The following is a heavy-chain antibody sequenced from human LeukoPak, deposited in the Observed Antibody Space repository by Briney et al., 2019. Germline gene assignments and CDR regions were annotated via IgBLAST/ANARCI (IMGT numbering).Heavy chain of an antibody. CDR1: GFTFSSYS. J-gene: IGHJ6*04. CDR2: ISSSSSYI. CDR3: VKDFYVVVALMDV. D-gene: IGHD2-15*01. Sequence: GGSLRLSCAASGFTFSSYSMNWVRQAPGKGLEWVASISSSSSYIYYADSVKGRFTISRDNSKNTLYLQMSSLRAEDTAVYYCVKDFYVVVALMDVWGKGTTVAVSS. V-gene: IGHV3-21*01.